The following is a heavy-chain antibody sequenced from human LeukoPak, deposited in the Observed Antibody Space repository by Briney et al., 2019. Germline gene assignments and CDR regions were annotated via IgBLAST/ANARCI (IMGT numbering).Heavy chain of an antibody. CDR1: GCTFSSYT. J-gene: IGHJ5*02. CDR3: ARGPGLGDWFDP. V-gene: IGHV1-69*02. CDR2: IIPILGIA. D-gene: IGHD3-10*01. Sequence: SVKVSCKASGCTFSSYTISWVRQAPGQGLEWMGRIIPILGIANYVQKFQGRVTITADKSTSTAYMELSSLRSEDTAVYYCARGPGLGDWFDPWGQGTLVTVSS.